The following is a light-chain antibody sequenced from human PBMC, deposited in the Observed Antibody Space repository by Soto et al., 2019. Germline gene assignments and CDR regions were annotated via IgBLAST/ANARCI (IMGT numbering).Light chain of an antibody. CDR2: DVS. J-gene: IGLJ1*01. Sequence: QSVLTQPASVSGSPGQSITISCTGTSSDVGGYKYVSWYQQHPGKAPKLMIFDVSHRPSGVSNRFSGSKSGNTASLTISGLQAEEEADYYCSSYTSTTSYVFGTGTKLTVL. V-gene: IGLV2-14*01. CDR3: SSYTSTTSYV. CDR1: SSDVGGYKY.